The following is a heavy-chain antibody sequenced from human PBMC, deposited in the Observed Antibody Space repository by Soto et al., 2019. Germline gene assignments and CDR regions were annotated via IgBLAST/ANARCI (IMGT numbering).Heavy chain of an antibody. CDR1: GYSFSDYY. D-gene: IGHD1-1*01. CDR3: ARDRPTGSDRESDY. J-gene: IGHJ4*02. V-gene: IGHV1-2*06. Sequence: QVQLVQSGAEVRKPGASVKVSCKASGYSFSDYYLHWERQAPGQGLEWVGRIHPDSGDTNYAQKFQGRVTMTRDTSIVTVYLELTSLTSDDTAVYFCARDRPTGSDRESDYWGQGTLVIVSA. CDR2: IHPDSGDT.